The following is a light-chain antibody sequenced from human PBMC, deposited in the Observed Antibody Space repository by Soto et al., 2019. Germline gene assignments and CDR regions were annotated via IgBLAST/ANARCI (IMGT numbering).Light chain of an antibody. J-gene: IGLJ2*01. CDR1: SGHSSYA. V-gene: IGLV4-69*01. CDR3: QTWGTGIHVV. CDR2: LDSDGSH. Sequence: QPVLTQSPSASASLGASVKLTCTLSSGHSSYAIAWHQQQPEKGPRYLMKLDSDGSHTKGDATPDRFSGSSSGAERYLTISSLQSEDEADYYCQTWGTGIHVVFGGGTQLTVL.